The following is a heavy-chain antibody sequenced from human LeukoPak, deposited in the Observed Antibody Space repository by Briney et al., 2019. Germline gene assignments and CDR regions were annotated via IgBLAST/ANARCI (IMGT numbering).Heavy chain of an antibody. CDR1: GFIFSTYG. D-gene: IGHD4-17*01. V-gene: IGHV3-30*02. CDR3: AKDGGLGDYGDY. J-gene: IGHJ4*02. Sequence: GGSLRLSCAASGFIFSTYGMHWVRQAPGKGLEWVAFIRYDGSDKFYADSVKGRSAISRDKSKSTLYLQMNSLRVEDTAVYYCAKDGGLGDYGDYWGQGTLVTVSS. CDR2: IRYDGSDK.